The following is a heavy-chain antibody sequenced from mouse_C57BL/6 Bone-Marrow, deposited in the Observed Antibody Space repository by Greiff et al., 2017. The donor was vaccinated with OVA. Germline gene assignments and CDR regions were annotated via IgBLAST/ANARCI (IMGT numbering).Heavy chain of an antibody. D-gene: IGHD1-1*01. CDR2: ISGGGGNT. CDR1: GFTFSSYT. Sequence: EVKLQVSGGGLVKPGGSLKLSCAASGFTFSSYTMSWVRQTPEKRLEWVATISGGGGNTYYPDSVKGRFTISRDNAKNTLYLQMSSLRSEDTALYYGARGGYYGSSYRYFDVWGTGTTVTVSS. J-gene: IGHJ1*03. CDR3: ARGGYYGSSYRYFDV. V-gene: IGHV5-9*01.